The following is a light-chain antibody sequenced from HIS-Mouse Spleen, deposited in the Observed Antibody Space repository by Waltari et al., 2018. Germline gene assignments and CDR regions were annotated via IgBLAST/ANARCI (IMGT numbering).Light chain of an antibody. J-gene: IGLJ2*01. CDR2: EVS. V-gene: IGLV2-8*01. CDR1: SRDVGGYHY. CDR3: SSYAGSNNLV. Sequence: QSALTQPPSASGSPGQSVTISCPGTSRDVGGYHYVPWYQQHPGKAPKLMIYEVSKRPSGVPDRFSGSKSGNTASLTVSGLQAEDEADYYCSSYAGSNNLVFGGGTKLTVL.